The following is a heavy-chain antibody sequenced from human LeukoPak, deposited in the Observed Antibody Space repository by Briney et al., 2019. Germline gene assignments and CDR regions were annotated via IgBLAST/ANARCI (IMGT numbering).Heavy chain of an antibody. J-gene: IGHJ4*02. D-gene: IGHD3-16*02. CDR1: GYTFTNYG. CDR3: ARDYDYVWGSYRLEPFDY. V-gene: IGHV1-18*01. CDR2: IRVYNGNT. Sequence: ASVKVSCKASGYTFTNYGISWVRRAPGQGLEWMGWIRVYNGNTNYAQKFQGRVTMTTDTSTSTVYLEVRSLRSDDTAVYYCARDYDYVWGSYRLEPFDYWGQGTLVTVSS.